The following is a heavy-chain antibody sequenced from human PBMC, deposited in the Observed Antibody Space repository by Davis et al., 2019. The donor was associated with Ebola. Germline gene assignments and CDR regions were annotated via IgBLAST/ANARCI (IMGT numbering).Heavy chain of an antibody. CDR3: ARPSSGYTLELHY. CDR1: GYNFPIYW. D-gene: IGHD5-12*01. V-gene: IGHV5-51*01. Sequence: GESLKISCQGSGYNFPIYWIGWVRQMPGKGLEWMGIIYPADSDTRYSPSFQGQVTISADKSTSTAYLQWSSLKASDTAMYYCARPSSGYTLELHYWGQGTLVTVSS. CDR2: IYPADSDT. J-gene: IGHJ4*02.